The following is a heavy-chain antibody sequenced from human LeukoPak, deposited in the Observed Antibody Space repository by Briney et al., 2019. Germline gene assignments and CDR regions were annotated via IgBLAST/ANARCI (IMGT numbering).Heavy chain of an antibody. D-gene: IGHD2-21*02. CDR1: GFTFSSYG. CDR3: ATQYCGGDCPPHDY. J-gene: IGHJ4*02. CDR2: ISYDGRNK. Sequence: PGGSLRLSCAASGFTFSSYGMHWVRQAPGKGLEWVAVISYDGRNKYYADSVKGRFTISRDNSKNTLYLQMNSLRAEDTAVYYCATQYCGGDCPPHDYWGQGTLVTVSS. V-gene: IGHV3-33*01.